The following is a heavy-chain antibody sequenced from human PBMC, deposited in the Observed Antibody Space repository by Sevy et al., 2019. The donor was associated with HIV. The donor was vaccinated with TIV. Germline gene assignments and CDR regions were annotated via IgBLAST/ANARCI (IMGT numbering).Heavy chain of an antibody. J-gene: IGHJ5*01. CDR2: IYRSGTT. CDR3: ARALGMATFGQIRFDS. CDR1: SYSVGGDNY. V-gene: IGHV4-38-2*01. D-gene: IGHD5-12*01. Sequence: SETLSLTCAVSSYSVGGDNYWGWIRQSPGKGLEWIGIIYRSGTTYYNPSLKSRVTISVDTSKNQFSLKLSSVTASDTAVYFCARALGMATFGQIRFDSWGQGTLVTVSS.